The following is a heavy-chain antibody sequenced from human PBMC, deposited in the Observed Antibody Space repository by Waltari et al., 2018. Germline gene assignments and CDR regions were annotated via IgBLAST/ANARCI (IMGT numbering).Heavy chain of an antibody. CDR2: INHSGRT. Sequence: QVQLQQWGAGLLKPSETLSLTCAVYGGSFSGYYWSWIRQPPGKGLEWIGEINHSGRTNYTPSLNSRVTISVDTSKNQFSLKLSSVTAADTAVYYCARMAPFGYWGQGTLVTVSS. D-gene: IGHD3-10*01. J-gene: IGHJ4*02. CDR1: GGSFSGYY. V-gene: IGHV4-34*01. CDR3: ARMAPFGY.